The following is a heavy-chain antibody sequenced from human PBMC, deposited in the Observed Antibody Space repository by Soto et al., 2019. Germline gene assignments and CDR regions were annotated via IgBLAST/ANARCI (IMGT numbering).Heavy chain of an antibody. CDR3: ARALGGYYDSSGGRTYYFDY. Sequence: SETLSLTCTVSGGSISSYYWSWIRQPPGKGLEWIGYIYYSGSTNYNPSLKSRVTISVDTSKNQFSLKLSSVTAADTAVYYCARALGGYYDSSGGRTYYFDYWGQGTLVTVSS. CDR2: IYYSGST. V-gene: IGHV4-59*01. D-gene: IGHD3-22*01. CDR1: GGSISSYY. J-gene: IGHJ4*02.